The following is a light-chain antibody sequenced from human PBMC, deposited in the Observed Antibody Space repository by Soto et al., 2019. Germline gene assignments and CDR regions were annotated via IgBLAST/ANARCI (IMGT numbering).Light chain of an antibody. J-gene: IGLJ1*01. Sequence: QSVLTQPPSVSGAPGQRVTISCTGSSSNIGAGYDVHWYQQLPGTAPKLLIYGNSNRPSGVPDRFSGSKSGTSASLAITGLQAEDEAEDYCQSYESRLRGADYVFGPGNKVTVL. CDR3: QSYESRLRGADYV. CDR2: GNS. V-gene: IGLV1-40*01. CDR1: SSNIGAGYD.